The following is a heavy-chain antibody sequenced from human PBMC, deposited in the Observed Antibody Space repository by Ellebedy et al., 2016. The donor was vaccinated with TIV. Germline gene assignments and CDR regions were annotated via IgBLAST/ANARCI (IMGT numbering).Heavy chain of an antibody. V-gene: IGHV1-8*01. CDR3: ARVRDYDILTGYNILEYYYYGMDV. CDR2: MKPNSGNT. CDR1: GYTFTNYD. D-gene: IGHD3-9*01. J-gene: IGHJ6*02. Sequence: ASVKVSCXASGYTFTNYDINWVRQATGQGLEWMGWMKPNSGNTGYAQKFQGRVTMTRDTSTSTVYMELSSLRSEDTAVYYCARVRDYDILTGYNILEYYYYGMDVWGQGTTVTVSS.